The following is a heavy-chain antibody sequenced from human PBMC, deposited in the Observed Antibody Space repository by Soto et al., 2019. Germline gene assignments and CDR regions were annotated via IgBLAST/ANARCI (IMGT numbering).Heavy chain of an antibody. J-gene: IGHJ4*02. Sequence: QVQLVQSGAEVKRPGSSVKVSCESSGDTFSSYVISWVRQAPGQGLEWMGGIIPIIGVTHYAQKFQGRVTISALSSTDTAYMELTNLGFEDTALYYCARESLGAKGADHWGQGTLVTVSS. CDR3: ARESLGAKGADH. V-gene: IGHV1-69*17. CDR2: IIPIIGVT. CDR1: GDTFSSYV. D-gene: IGHD3-16*01.